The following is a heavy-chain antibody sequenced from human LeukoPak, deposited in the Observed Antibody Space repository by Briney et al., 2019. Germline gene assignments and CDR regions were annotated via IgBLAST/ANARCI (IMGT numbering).Heavy chain of an antibody. CDR3: AREWYGYYGSGSSNYYYMDV. Sequence: SQTLSLTCTVSGGSISSGGYYWSWIRQHPGKGLEWIGYIYYSGSTYYNPSLKSRVTISVDTSKNQFSLKLSSVTAADTAVYYCAREWYGYYGSGSSNYYYMDVWGKGTTVTVSS. J-gene: IGHJ6*03. CDR1: GGSISSGGYY. CDR2: IYYSGST. D-gene: IGHD3-10*01. V-gene: IGHV4-31*03.